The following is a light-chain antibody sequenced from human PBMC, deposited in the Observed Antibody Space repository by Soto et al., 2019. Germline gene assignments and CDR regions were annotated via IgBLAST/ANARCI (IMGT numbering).Light chain of an antibody. Sequence: DIQLTQSPSFLSASVGDRVTITCRASQGISRYLAWYPQKPGKAPKLLIYAASTLQSGVPSRFSGSGSGTEFTLTISSLQPEDFATYFCLQLNSYPLFTVGPGTKVDIK. J-gene: IGKJ3*01. CDR2: AAS. V-gene: IGKV1-9*01. CDR1: QGISRY. CDR3: LQLNSYPLFT.